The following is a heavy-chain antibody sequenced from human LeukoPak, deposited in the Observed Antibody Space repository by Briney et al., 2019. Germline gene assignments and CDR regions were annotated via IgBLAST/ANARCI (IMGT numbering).Heavy chain of an antibody. Sequence: GGSLRLSCAASGFTFSSYGMHWVRQAPGKGLEWVAAIWYDGSNKYHADSVKGRFTISRDNSKNTLYLQMNSLRAEDTAVYYCARDNNWTPDYWGQGTLVTVSS. CDR1: GFTFSSYG. V-gene: IGHV3-33*01. D-gene: IGHD3/OR15-3a*01. CDR2: IWYDGSNK. J-gene: IGHJ4*02. CDR3: ARDNNWTPDY.